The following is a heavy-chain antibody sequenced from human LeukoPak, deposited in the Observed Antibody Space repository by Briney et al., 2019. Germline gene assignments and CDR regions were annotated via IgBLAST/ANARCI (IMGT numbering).Heavy chain of an antibody. CDR2: ISSSSYI. J-gene: IGHJ5*02. Sequence: GGSLRLSCAASGFTFSSYSMNWVRQAPGKGLEWVSSISSSSYIYYADSVKGRFTISRDNAKNSLYLQMNSLRAEDTAVYYCARDRRGDYYDSSGRRDNWFDPWGQGTLVTVSS. CDR3: ARDRRGDYYDSSGRRDNWFDP. D-gene: IGHD3-22*01. CDR1: GFTFSSYS. V-gene: IGHV3-21*01.